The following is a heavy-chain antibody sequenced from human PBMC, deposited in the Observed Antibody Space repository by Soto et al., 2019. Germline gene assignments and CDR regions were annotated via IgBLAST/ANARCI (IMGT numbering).Heavy chain of an antibody. J-gene: IGHJ6*02. V-gene: IGHV1-69*01. CDR3: ARETPSAAAAYFFYGLDV. Sequence: QVQLVQSGAEVKKAGSSVKVSCKVSGGTFSSYFINWVRQAPGQGLEWVGVIIPVFGSASFAEKFQGRVTITADESTSTAYMELSSLRSDDTAVYYCARETPSAAAAYFFYGLDVWGQGTTVTVPS. CDR2: IIPVFGSA. D-gene: IGHD6-13*01. CDR1: GGTFSSYF.